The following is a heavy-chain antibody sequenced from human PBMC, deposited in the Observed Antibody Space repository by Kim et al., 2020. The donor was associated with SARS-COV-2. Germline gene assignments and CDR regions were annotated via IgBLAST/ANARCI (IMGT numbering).Heavy chain of an antibody. CDR1: GGSISSSSYY. CDR3: ARDSLARLLPDAFDI. CDR2: IYYSGST. Sequence: SETLSLTCTVSGGSISSSSYYWGWIRQPPGKRLEWIGSIYYSGSTYYNPSLKSRVTISVDTSKNQFSLKLSSVTAADTAVYYCARDSLARLLPDAFDIWGQGTMVTVSS. D-gene: IGHD2-21*02. V-gene: IGHV4-39*07. J-gene: IGHJ3*02.